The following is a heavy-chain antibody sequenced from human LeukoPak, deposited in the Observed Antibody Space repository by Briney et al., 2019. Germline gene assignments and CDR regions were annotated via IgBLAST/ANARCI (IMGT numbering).Heavy chain of an antibody. Sequence: GRSLRLSCAAAGLTFSSYAMSWVRQAPGKGLEWVSAISGSGGSTYYADSVKGRFTISRDNSKNTLYLQMNSLRAEDTAVYYCAKDQYYDILTGYGLIDYWGQGTLVTVSS. CDR2: ISGSGGST. V-gene: IGHV3-23*01. CDR3: AKDQYYDILTGYGLIDY. J-gene: IGHJ4*02. D-gene: IGHD3-9*01. CDR1: GLTFSSYA.